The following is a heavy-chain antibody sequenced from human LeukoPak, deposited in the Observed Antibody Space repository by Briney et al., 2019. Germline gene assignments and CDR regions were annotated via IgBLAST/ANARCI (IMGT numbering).Heavy chain of an antibody. J-gene: IGHJ4*02. V-gene: IGHV4-34*01. CDR2: INHSGST. D-gene: IGHD3-10*01. Sequence: SETLSLTCAVDGGSFSGYYWSWVRHPPGKGLEWIGEINHSGSTNYNPSLKSRVTISVDTSKNQFSLKLSSVTAADTAVYYCARGRLWTRARFDYWGQGTLVTVSS. CDR1: GGSFSGYY. CDR3: ARGRLWTRARFDY.